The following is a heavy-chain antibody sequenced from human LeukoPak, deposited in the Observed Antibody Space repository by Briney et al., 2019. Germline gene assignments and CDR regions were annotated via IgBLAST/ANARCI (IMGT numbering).Heavy chain of an antibody. V-gene: IGHV4-59*01. CDR3: TRSFQETSGVVTTIDY. CDR2: IYDSGST. D-gene: IGHD3-22*01. CDR1: GGSISSYY. J-gene: IGHJ4*02. Sequence: SETLSLTCTVSGGSISSYYWSWIRQPPGKGLEWIGYIYDSGSTNYNPSLKSPVTISVDTSKNQFSLKLSSVTAAGTAVYYCTRSFQETSGVVTTIDYWGQGTLVTVSS.